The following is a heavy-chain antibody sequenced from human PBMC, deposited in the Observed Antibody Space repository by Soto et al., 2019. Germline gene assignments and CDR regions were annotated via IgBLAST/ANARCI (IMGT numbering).Heavy chain of an antibody. Sequence: QVQLVQSGAEVKKTGSSVNVSCKVSVGTFSSYSISWVRQAPGQGLEWVGGIILIFGTANYAQKFQCRVTITADKYTSTAYMELSSLRSEDTAVYYCASGYYGSGSYFYGMDVWGQGTTVTVSS. CDR1: VGTFSSYS. J-gene: IGHJ6*02. D-gene: IGHD3-10*01. V-gene: IGHV1-69*06. CDR2: IILIFGTA. CDR3: ASGYYGSGSYFYGMDV.